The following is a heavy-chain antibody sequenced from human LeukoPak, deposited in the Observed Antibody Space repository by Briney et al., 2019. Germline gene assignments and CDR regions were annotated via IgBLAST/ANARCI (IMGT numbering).Heavy chain of an antibody. Sequence: PSETLSLTCNVSGGSVTSDYWNWIRRPPGKGLGWIGYLYHTGITKYNPSLKSRVSMSVDTSKNQFFLKVNSVTAADTAVYHCVRSVDYFDNTGPHMMFDYWGQGSLVTVSS. J-gene: IGHJ4*02. D-gene: IGHD3-22*01. V-gene: IGHV4-59*02. CDR1: GGSVTSDY. CDR3: VRSVDYFDNTGPHMMFDY. CDR2: LYHTGIT.